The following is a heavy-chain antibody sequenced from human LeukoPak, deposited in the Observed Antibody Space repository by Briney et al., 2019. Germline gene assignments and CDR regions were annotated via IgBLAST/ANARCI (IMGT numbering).Heavy chain of an antibody. CDR2: VSAYNGNT. CDR3: ARDFTTVPLDY. D-gene: IGHD4-17*01. J-gene: IGHJ4*02. V-gene: IGHV1-18*01. Sequence: ASVKVSCKASGYTFTSYGISWVRQAPGQGLEWMGWVSAYNGNTNYAQKLQGRVTMTTDTSTSTAYMELRSLRSDDTAAYYCARDFTTVPLDYWGQGTLVTVSS. CDR1: GYTFTSYG.